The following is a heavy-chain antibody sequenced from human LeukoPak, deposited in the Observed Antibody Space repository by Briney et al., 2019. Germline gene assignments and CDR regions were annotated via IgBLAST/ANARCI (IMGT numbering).Heavy chain of an antibody. CDR3: TRDPGINPGYCSSTSCYYDYYYGMDV. CDR1: GFTFGDYA. J-gene: IGHJ6*04. Sequence: GRSLRLSCTASGFTFGDYAMSWVRQAPGKGLEWVGFIRSKAYGGTTEYAASVKGIFTISRDDSKSIAYLQMNSLKTEDTAVYYCTRDPGINPGYCSSTSCYYDYYYGMDVWGKGTTVTVSS. D-gene: IGHD2-2*03. V-gene: IGHV3-49*04. CDR2: IRSKAYGGTT.